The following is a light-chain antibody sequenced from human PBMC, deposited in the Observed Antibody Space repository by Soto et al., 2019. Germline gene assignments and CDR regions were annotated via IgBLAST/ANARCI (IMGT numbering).Light chain of an antibody. CDR3: LQHKSYPPWT. Sequence: DIQMTQSPSSLSASVGDRVTITCRASQGIRNDLGWYQQKPGKAPKRLIYAASSLQSGVPARFSGSASGTESTLNISSLQPEDLATYYCLQHKSYPPWTFGQGTKVEI. CDR2: AAS. V-gene: IGKV1-17*01. CDR1: QGIRND. J-gene: IGKJ1*01.